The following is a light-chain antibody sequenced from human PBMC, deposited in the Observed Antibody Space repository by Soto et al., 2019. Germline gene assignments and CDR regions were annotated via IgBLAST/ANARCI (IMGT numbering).Light chain of an antibody. J-gene: IGKJ4*01. V-gene: IGKV1-33*01. CDR1: QDIKNY. Sequence: VQMTQSPSSLSASVGDRVTITCPASQDIKNYLNWYQQKSGKAPKLLIYDASDLETGVPSRFSGSGSGTDFTFTINSLQPEDIATYYCQQYDNRPLTFGGGTKVDI. CDR3: QQYDNRPLT. CDR2: DAS.